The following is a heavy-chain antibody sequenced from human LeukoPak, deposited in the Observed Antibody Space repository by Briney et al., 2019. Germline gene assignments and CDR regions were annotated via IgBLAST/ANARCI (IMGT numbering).Heavy chain of an antibody. CDR2: IWFDGSDK. Sequence: GGSLRLSCAASGFTFSSYGMHWVRQAPGKGLEWVAVIWFDGSDKYYADSVKGRFTISRDNSKNSLYLQMNSLRTEDTALYYCAKDKSAIAAAGTASYGMDVWGQGTTVTVSS. CDR1: GFTFSSYG. D-gene: IGHD6-13*01. CDR3: AKDKSAIAAAGTASYGMDV. V-gene: IGHV3-33*03. J-gene: IGHJ6*02.